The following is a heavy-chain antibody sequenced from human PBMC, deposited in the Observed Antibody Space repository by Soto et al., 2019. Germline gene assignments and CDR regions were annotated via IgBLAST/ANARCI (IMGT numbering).Heavy chain of an antibody. CDR2: IKQDGSEK. CDR1: GFTFSSYW. J-gene: IGHJ4*02. Sequence: GVLRLSCAASGFTFSSYWMSWVRQAPGKGLEWVANIKQDGSEKYYVDSVKGRFTISRDNAKNSLYLQMNSLRAEDTAVYYCAREGYFDWLLFDYWGQGTLVTVSS. D-gene: IGHD3-9*01. CDR3: AREGYFDWLLFDY. V-gene: IGHV3-7*01.